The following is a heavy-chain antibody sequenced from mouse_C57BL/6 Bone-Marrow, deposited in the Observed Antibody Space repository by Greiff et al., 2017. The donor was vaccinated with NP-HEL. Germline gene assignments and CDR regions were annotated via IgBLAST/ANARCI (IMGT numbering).Heavy chain of an antibody. CDR3: ARLAYDGYYWFAY. CDR2: INPDSSTI. Sequence: EVKLLESGGGLVQPGGSLKLSCAASGIDFSRYWMSWVRRAPGKGLEWIGEINPDSSTINYAPSLKDKFIISRDNAKNTLYLQMSKVRSEDTALYYCARLAYDGYYWFAYWGQGTLVTVSA. V-gene: IGHV4-1*01. CDR1: GIDFSRYW. J-gene: IGHJ3*01. D-gene: IGHD2-3*01.